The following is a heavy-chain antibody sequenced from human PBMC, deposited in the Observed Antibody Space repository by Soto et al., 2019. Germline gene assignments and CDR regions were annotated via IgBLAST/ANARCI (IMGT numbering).Heavy chain of an antibody. Sequence: EVQLVESGGGLVKPGGSLRLSCAASGFTFSNAWMNWVRQAPGKGLEWVGRIKSKTDGGTTDYAAPVKGRFTISRDDSKNTLYLQMNSLKTEDTAVYYCTTDLYYYDSSGYALFSASGNDYWGQGTLVTVSS. V-gene: IGHV3-15*07. J-gene: IGHJ4*02. CDR3: TTDLYYYDSSGYALFSASGNDY. CDR1: GFTFSNAW. CDR2: IKSKTDGGTT. D-gene: IGHD3-22*01.